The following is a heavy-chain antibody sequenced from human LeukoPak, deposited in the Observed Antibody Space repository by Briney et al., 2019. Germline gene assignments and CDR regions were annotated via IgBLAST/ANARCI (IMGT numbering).Heavy chain of an antibody. CDR1: GFTFSNYA. CDR2: ISAGGSTT. CDR3: AKGTISVLDY. J-gene: IGHJ4*02. D-gene: IGHD2-21*01. Sequence: PGGSLGLSCAASGFTFSNYAMSWVRQAPGKGLEWVSGISAGGSTTFYADSVRGRFTISRDNSKNTLFLQMNSLRAEDAALYYCAKGTISVLDYWGQGTLVT. V-gene: IGHV3-23*01.